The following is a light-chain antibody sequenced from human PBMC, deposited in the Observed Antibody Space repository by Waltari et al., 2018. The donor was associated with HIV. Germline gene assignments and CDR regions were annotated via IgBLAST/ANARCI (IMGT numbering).Light chain of an antibody. J-gene: IGLJ2*01. CDR1: SSDVGGYNY. CDR3: SPYTSSTTLVI. V-gene: IGLV2-14*01. Sequence: QSALTQPASVSGSLGQSITISCTGTSSDVGGYNYVSWYQQQPGKVPKLMIYEVRNRPSGVPNRFSGSKSGNTASLTISGLQAEDEANYYYSPYTSSTTLVIFGGGTKLTVL. CDR2: EVR.